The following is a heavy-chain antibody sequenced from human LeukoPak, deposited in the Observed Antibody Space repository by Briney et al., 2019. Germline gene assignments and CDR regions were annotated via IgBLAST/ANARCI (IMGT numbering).Heavy chain of an antibody. CDR2: IIPIFGPA. CDR3: ARDLLYCSGGSCYRWAYFDY. J-gene: IGHJ4*02. Sequence: SVNVSCKGSGGTFSSYAMSGVGQARGKGREWVGGIIPIFGPAIYAQKFQGRVTITADASTSTAYMELSSLRSEDTAVYYCARDLLYCSGGSCYRWAYFDYWGQGTLVTVSS. D-gene: IGHD2-15*01. V-gene: IGHV1-69*13. CDR1: GGTFSSYA.